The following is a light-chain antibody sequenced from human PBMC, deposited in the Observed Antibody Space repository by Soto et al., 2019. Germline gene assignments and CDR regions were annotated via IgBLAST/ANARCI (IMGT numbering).Light chain of an antibody. CDR1: QTVNSNY. J-gene: IGKJ1*01. V-gene: IGKV3-20*01. CDR3: QQFGNSPQT. CDR2: AAS. Sequence: EIVLTQSPGTLSLSAGERATLSCRASQTVNSNYFAWYQQKPGQAPRLLIYAASSRATGIPDRFSGSGSGTDFTLTINSLEPEDVAVYYCQQFGNSPQTFGQGTKVEIK.